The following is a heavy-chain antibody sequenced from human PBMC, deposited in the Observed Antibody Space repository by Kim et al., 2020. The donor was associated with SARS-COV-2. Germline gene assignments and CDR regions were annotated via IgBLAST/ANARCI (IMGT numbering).Heavy chain of an antibody. CDR3: VKSRHRAAADY. D-gene: IGHD6-25*01. CDR2: ISGSAGTS. CDR1: GFTFRSYD. V-gene: IGHV3-23*01. Sequence: GGSLRLSCAASGFTFRSYDMNWVRQAPGKGLEWVSPISGSAGTSYSAYSVKGRFTFSRDSAKNTLSLQMNILRTEDTAASYCVKSRHRAAADY. J-gene: IGHJ4*01.